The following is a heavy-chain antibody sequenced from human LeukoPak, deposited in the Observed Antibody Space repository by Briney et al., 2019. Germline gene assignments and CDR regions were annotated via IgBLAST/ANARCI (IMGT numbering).Heavy chain of an antibody. CDR3: ARGSSIYYYGMDV. Sequence: PSETLSLTCAVYGGSFSGYYWSWIRQPPGKGLEWIGEINHSGSTNYNPSLKSRVTISVDTSKNQSSLKLSSVTAADTAVYYCARGSSIYYYGMDVWGQGTTVTVSS. V-gene: IGHV4-34*01. J-gene: IGHJ6*02. CDR1: GGSFSGYY. CDR2: INHSGST. D-gene: IGHD2-2*01.